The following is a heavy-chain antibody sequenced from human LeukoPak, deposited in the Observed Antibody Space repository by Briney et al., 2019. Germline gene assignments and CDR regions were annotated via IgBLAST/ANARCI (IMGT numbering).Heavy chain of an antibody. D-gene: IGHD4-23*01. CDR3: AVSTMVVTQTPGTSPWYFDL. CDR1: GGTFSSYA. J-gene: IGHJ2*01. Sequence: SVKVSCKASGGTFSSYAISWVRQAPGQGLEWMGGIIPIFGTANYAQKFQGRVTITTDESTSTAYMELSSLRSEDTAVYYCAVSTMVVTQTPGTSPWYFDLWGRGTLVTVSS. V-gene: IGHV1-69*05. CDR2: IIPIFGTA.